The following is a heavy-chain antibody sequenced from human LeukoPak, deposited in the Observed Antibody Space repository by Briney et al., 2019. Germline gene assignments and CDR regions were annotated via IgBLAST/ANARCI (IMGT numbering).Heavy chain of an antibody. CDR1: GYSFTSYW. D-gene: IGHD3-22*01. V-gene: IGHV5-51*01. J-gene: IGHJ3*02. CDR3: ARHQGGNYDISGYPDAFDI. Sequence: GESLKISCKGSGYSFTSYWIGWVRQMPGKGLEWMGIIYPGDSDTRYSPSFQGQVTISADKSISTAYLQWSSLKASDTAMYYCARHQGGNYDISGYPDAFDIWGQGTMVIVSS. CDR2: IYPGDSDT.